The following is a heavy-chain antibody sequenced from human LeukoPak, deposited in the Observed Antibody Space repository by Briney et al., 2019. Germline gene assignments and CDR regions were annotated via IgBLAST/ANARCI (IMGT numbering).Heavy chain of an antibody. CDR3: ATVSDYGGNSGAMVSHY. J-gene: IGHJ4*02. V-gene: IGHV1-24*01. Sequence: GASVKVSCKVSGYTLTELSMHWVRQAPGKGLEWMGGFDPEDGETIYAQKFQGRVTMTEDTSTDTAYMELSSLRSEDTAVYYCATVSDYGGNSGAMVSHYWGQGTLVTVSS. D-gene: IGHD4-23*01. CDR1: GYTLTELS. CDR2: FDPEDGET.